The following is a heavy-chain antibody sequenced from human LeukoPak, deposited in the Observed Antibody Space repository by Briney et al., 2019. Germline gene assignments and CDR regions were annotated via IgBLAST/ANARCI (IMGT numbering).Heavy chain of an antibody. D-gene: IGHD3-22*01. CDR2: IYSGGGT. V-gene: IGHV3-53*04. CDR3: ARGPSPYYYDSSGYYSFDY. J-gene: IGHJ4*02. CDR1: GFTVSSNY. Sequence: GGSLRLSCAASGFTVSSNYMSWVRQAPGKGLEWVSVIYSGGGTYYADSVKGRFTISRHNSKNTLYLQMNSLRAEDTAVYYCARGPSPYYYDSSGYYSFDYWGQGTLVTVSS.